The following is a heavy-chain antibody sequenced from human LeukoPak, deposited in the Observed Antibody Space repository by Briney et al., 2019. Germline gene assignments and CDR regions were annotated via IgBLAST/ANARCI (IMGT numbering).Heavy chain of an antibody. Sequence: SETLSLTCTVSGVSISSYWWSWIRQPAGKGLEWIGRISASGSTNYNPPLKSRVTMSIDTSKDQFSLKLTSVTAADTAVYYCGSDLSVVSWFDPWGQGTLVTVSS. J-gene: IGHJ5*02. CDR2: ISASGST. D-gene: IGHD3-16*01. CDR3: GSDLSVVSWFDP. CDR1: GVSISSYW. V-gene: IGHV4-4*07.